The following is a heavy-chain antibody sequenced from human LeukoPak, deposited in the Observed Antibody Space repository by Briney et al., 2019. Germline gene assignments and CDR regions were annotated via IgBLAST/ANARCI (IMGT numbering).Heavy chain of an antibody. Sequence: PGGSLRLSCAASGFTFSSYSMNWVRQAPGKGLEWVSSISSSSSYIYYADSVKGRFTISRDNAKNSLYLRMNSLRAEDTAVYYCARDPRYCSSTSCYIGDYWGQGTLVTVSS. J-gene: IGHJ4*02. D-gene: IGHD2-2*02. CDR2: ISSSSSYI. V-gene: IGHV3-21*01. CDR1: GFTFSSYS. CDR3: ARDPRYCSSTSCYIGDY.